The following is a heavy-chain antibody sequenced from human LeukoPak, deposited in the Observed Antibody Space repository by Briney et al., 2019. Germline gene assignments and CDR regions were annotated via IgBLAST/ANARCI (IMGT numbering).Heavy chain of an antibody. Sequence: GGSLRLSCAASGFTFSDYYMSWIRQAPGKGLEWVSYISSSGSTIYYADSVKGRFTISRDNAKNPLYLQMNSLRAEDTAVYYCARDVSSLYYGFDYWGQGTLVTVSS. CDR2: ISSSGSTI. CDR1: GFTFSDYY. CDR3: ARDVSSLYYGFDY. J-gene: IGHJ4*02. V-gene: IGHV3-11*01. D-gene: IGHD3-22*01.